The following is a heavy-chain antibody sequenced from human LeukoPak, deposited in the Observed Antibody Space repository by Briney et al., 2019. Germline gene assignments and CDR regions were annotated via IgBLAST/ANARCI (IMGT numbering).Heavy chain of an antibody. Sequence: ASVKVSCTASGGTFSSYAISWVRQAPGQGLEWMGRIIPILGIANYAQKFQGRVTITADKSTSTAYMELSSLRSEDTAVYYCATARVGATSTLDYWGQGTLVTVSS. J-gene: IGHJ4*02. CDR1: GGTFSSYA. V-gene: IGHV1-69*04. CDR3: ATARVGATSTLDY. D-gene: IGHD1-26*01. CDR2: IIPILGIA.